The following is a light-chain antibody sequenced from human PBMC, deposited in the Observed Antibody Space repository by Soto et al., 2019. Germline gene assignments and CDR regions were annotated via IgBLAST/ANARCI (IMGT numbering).Light chain of an antibody. V-gene: IGKV3-20*01. CDR2: DAS. J-gene: IGKJ5*01. CDR1: QSVSSSY. Sequence: IVWTHSPGTLSLSPGERATLSFSASQSVSSSYLAWYQQKPGQAPRLLIYDASNRATGIPARFSGSGSGTDFTLTISSLEPEDFAVYYCQQYENSPITFGQGTRLEI. CDR3: QQYENSPIT.